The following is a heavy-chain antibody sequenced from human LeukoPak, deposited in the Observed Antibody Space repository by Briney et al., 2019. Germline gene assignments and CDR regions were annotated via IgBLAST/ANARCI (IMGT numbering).Heavy chain of an antibody. CDR2: IIPILGIA. Sequence: ASVKVSCKASGYTFTSYGISWVRQAPGQGLEWMGRIIPILGIANYAQKFQGRVTITADKSTSTAYMELCSLRSEDTAVYYCASGTYDPSSIWGQGTLVTVSS. CDR3: ASGTYDPSSI. J-gene: IGHJ4*02. CDR1: GYTFTSYG. V-gene: IGHV1-69*04. D-gene: IGHD3-16*01.